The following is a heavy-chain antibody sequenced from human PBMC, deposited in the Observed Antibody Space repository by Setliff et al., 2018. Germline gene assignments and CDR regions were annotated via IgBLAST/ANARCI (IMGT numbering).Heavy chain of an antibody. CDR3: ARKSGELSFHPYYYYYHMDV. Sequence: KVSCKASGGTFSSYAISWVRQAPGQGLEWMGGIIPIFGTANYAQKFQGRVTITADKSTSTAYMELSSLRSEDTAVYYCARKSGELSFHPYYYYYHMDVWGKGTTVTVSS. J-gene: IGHJ6*03. D-gene: IGHD3-16*02. CDR1: GGTFSSYA. V-gene: IGHV1-69*06. CDR2: IIPIFGTA.